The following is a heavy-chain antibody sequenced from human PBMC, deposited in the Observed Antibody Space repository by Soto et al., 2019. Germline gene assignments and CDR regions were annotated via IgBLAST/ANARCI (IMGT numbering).Heavy chain of an antibody. CDR3: ASLVTTYYYYGMDV. D-gene: IGHD6-13*01. V-gene: IGHV4-34*01. CDR1: GGSFSGYY. J-gene: IGHJ6*02. Sequence: SETLSLTCAVYGGSFSGYYWSWIRQPPGKGLEWIGEINHSGSTNYNPSLKSRVTISVDTSKNQFSLKLSSVTAADTAVYYCASLVTTYYYYGMDVWGQGTTVTVSS. CDR2: INHSGST.